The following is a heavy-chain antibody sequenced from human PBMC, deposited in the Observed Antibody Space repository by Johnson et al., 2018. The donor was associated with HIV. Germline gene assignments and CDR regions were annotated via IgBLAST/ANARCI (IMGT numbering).Heavy chain of an antibody. J-gene: IGHJ3*02. CDR2: INWNSGSI. Sequence: VQLVESGGGVVRPGGSLRLSCAASGFTFDDYGMSWVRQAPGKGLEWVSGINWNSGSIGYGDSVKGRFTISRDNAKNSLYLQMNSLRAEDTALYYCARDWGGYCSGGSCYGDAFDIWGQGTRVTVSS. V-gene: IGHV3-20*04. D-gene: IGHD2-15*01. CDR1: GFTFDDYG. CDR3: ARDWGGYCSGGSCYGDAFDI.